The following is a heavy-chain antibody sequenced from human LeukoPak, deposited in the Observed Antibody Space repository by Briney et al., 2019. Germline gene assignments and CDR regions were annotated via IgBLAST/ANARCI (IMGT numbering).Heavy chain of an antibody. CDR1: GFTFSSHW. Sequence: GGSLRLSCAGSGFTFSSHWMTWVRQTPGKGLEWVASIKHDGSEKNYVDSVKGRFTISRDNAKNSLYVEMNNLRGEDTAAYYCARDNFDWRPLDCWGQGTLVTVSS. CDR3: ARDNFDWRPLDC. V-gene: IGHV3-7*03. CDR2: IKHDGSEK. D-gene: IGHD3-9*01. J-gene: IGHJ4*02.